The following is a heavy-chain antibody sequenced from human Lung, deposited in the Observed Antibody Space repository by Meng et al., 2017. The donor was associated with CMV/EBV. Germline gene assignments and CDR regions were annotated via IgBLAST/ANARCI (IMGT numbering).Heavy chain of an antibody. V-gene: IGHV2-70*20. Sequence: SGXXLVXPTQTLTLTCTFSGFSLSTSGMCVSWVRQPPGKALEWLALIDWDDDKYYNTSLKTRLTISKDTSKNQVVLTMTNIDPVDTATYYCARSTLGRANFDYWXQGTXVNGAS. CDR1: GFSLSTSGMC. J-gene: IGHJ4*02. CDR2: IDWDDDK. CDR3: ARSTLGRANFDY.